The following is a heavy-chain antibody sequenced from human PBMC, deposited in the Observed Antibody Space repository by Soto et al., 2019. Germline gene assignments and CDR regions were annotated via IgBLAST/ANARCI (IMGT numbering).Heavy chain of an antibody. V-gene: IGHV4-59*11. J-gene: IGHJ5*02. D-gene: IGHD6-13*01. CDR1: GGSISSHY. Sequence: PSETLSLTCTVSGGSISSHYWTWIRQPPGKALEWIGHAHYSGSTKYNPSLKSRVTISLDTSKNQFSLKLRSVTAADTAVYYCARDQQMGRLDPWGQGTLVTSPQ. CDR3: ARDQQMGRLDP. CDR2: AHYSGST.